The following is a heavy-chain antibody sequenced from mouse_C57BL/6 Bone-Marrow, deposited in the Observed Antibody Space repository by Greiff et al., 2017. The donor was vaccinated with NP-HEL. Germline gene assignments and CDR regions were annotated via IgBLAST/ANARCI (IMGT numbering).Heavy chain of an antibody. V-gene: IGHV5-15*01. CDR2: ISNLAYSI. CDR3: ARQMNYGSSLYAMDY. J-gene: IGHJ4*01. D-gene: IGHD1-1*01. CDR1: GFTFSDYG. Sequence: EVKLMESGGGLVQPGGSLKLSCAASGFTFSDYGMAWVRQAPRKGPEWVAFISNLAYSIYYADNVTGRFTISRENAKNTLYLERSSLRSDDTAMYYCARQMNYGSSLYAMDYWGQGTSVTVSS.